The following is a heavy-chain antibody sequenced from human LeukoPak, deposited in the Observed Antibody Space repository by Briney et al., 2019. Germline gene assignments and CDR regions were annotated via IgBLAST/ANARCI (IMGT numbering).Heavy chain of an antibody. D-gene: IGHD3-3*01. CDR1: GFTFSSYW. V-gene: IGHV3-7*01. CDR2: IKQDGSEK. Sequence: PGGSLRLSCAASGFTFSSYWMSWVRQAPGKGLEWVANIKQDGSEKYYVDSVKGRFTISRDNAKNSLYLQMNSLRAEDTAVYYCARAQWGYNVWSGYYYLDYWGQGTLVTVSS. J-gene: IGHJ4*02. CDR3: ARAQWGYNVWSGYYYLDY.